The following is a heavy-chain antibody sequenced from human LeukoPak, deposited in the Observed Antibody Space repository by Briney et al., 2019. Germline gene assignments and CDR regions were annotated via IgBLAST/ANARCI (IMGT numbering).Heavy chain of an antibody. V-gene: IGHV3-23*01. CDR1: GFTFSSYA. CDR3: AKMQLIAAGGFDY. CDR2: ISGSGDNT. D-gene: IGHD6-25*01. Sequence: GGSLRLSCAASGFTFSSYAMSWVRQVPGKGLEWVSVISGSGDNTYYADSVKGRFTISRDNSQNMLYLQMNSLRAEDTAVYYCAKMQLIAAGGFDYWGQGTLVTVSS. J-gene: IGHJ4*02.